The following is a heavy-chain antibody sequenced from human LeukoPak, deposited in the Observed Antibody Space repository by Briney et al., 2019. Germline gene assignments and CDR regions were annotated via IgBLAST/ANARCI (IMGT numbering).Heavy chain of an antibody. V-gene: IGHV3-23*01. J-gene: IGHJ4*02. Sequence: GGSLRLSCAASGLSFSSYAMSWVRQAPGKGLEWVSAISHSGVSTYYADSVQGRLTISRDDSKNTLYLQMSSLRAEDTAVYYCARDHTRVYFDYWGQGTLVTVSS. CDR2: ISHSGVST. D-gene: IGHD5/OR15-5a*01. CDR3: ARDHTRVYFDY. CDR1: GLSFSSYA.